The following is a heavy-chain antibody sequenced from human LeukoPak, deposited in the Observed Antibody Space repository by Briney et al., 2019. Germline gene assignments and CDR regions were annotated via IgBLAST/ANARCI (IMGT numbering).Heavy chain of an antibody. Sequence: GGSLRLSCAASGFTFSSYAMSWVRQAPGKGLEWVSAISGSGGSTYYADSVKGRFTISRDNSKNTLYLQMNSLRAEDTAVYYCAKDTRSSLGELSFFAWGQGTLVTVSS. D-gene: IGHD3-16*02. CDR2: ISGSGGST. J-gene: IGHJ5*02. CDR3: AKDTRSSLGELSFFA. V-gene: IGHV3-23*01. CDR1: GFTFSSYA.